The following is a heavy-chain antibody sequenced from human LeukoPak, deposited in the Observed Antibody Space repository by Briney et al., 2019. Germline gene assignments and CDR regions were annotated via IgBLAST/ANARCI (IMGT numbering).Heavy chain of an antibody. D-gene: IGHD3-9*01. Sequence: PGGSLRLSCAASGFTFSSYSMNWVRQAPGKGLEWVSSISSSSGYIYYADSVKGRFTISRDNAKNSLYLQMSSLRAEDTAVYYCARGEGYDILTGYYNANFDYWGQGTLVTVSS. CDR1: GFTFSSYS. V-gene: IGHV3-21*01. CDR2: ISSSSGYI. J-gene: IGHJ4*02. CDR3: ARGEGYDILTGYYNANFDY.